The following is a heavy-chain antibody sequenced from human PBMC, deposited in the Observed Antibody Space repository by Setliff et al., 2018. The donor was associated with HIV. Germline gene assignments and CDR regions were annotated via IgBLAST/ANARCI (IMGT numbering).Heavy chain of an antibody. CDR2: MYYTGRT. CDR3: ARDIDGSGRGFDI. CDR1: GGSISSHN. V-gene: IGHV4-59*11. Sequence: SETLSLTCTVSGGSISSHNWGWIRQPPGRGLEWIVYMYYTGRTNYNPSLKSRVTTSVDTSKNQFSLKLNSVTAADTAVYYCARDIDGSGRGFDIRGQGTMVTVSS. D-gene: IGHD3-10*01. J-gene: IGHJ3*02.